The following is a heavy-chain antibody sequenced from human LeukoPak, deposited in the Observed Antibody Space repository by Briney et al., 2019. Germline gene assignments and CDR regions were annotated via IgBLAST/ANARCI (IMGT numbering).Heavy chain of an antibody. CDR3: AKYGSATYYSDSTGYERGAKFYYYYMDV. J-gene: IGHJ6*03. CDR2: ISGRGGST. D-gene: IGHD3-22*01. CDR1: GFTFSSYA. V-gene: IGHV3-23*01. Sequence: GGSLRLSCAASGFTFSSYAMSWVRQAPGKGLEGVSAISGRGGSTYYADSVTGRFTISRDNSKNTLYLQMKSMRAEDTAVYYCAKYGSATYYSDSTGYERGAKFYYYYMDVWGKGTTVTVSS.